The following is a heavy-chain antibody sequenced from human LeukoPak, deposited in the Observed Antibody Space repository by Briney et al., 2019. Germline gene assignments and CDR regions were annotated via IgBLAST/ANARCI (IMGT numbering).Heavy chain of an antibody. D-gene: IGHD3-16*01. CDR3: ARDGGGLDKYTPDY. V-gene: IGHV3-11*05. CDR1: GFTFSDYY. CDR2: ITSSSSYT. J-gene: IGHJ4*02. Sequence: GGSLRLSCAASGFTFSDYYMSWIPRAPGRGLGWVSYITSSSSYTNYADSVKGRFTISIDNAKKSLYLQMNSLRADDTAVYYCARDGGGLDKYTPDYCGRGTLVTVSS.